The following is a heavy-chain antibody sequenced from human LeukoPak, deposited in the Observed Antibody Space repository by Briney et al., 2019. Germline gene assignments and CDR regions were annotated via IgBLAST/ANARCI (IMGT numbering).Heavy chain of an antibody. CDR2: INTNTGNP. CDR1: GYTFTSHA. D-gene: IGHD6-6*01. J-gene: IGHJ6*02. Sequence: ASVKVSCKASGYTFTSHAMNWVRQAPGQGLEWMGWINTNTGNPTYAQGFTGRFVFSLDTSVSTAYLQISGLKAEDTAVYYCARDVHPYGMDVWGQGTTVTVSS. CDR3: ARDVHPYGMDV. V-gene: IGHV7-4-1*02.